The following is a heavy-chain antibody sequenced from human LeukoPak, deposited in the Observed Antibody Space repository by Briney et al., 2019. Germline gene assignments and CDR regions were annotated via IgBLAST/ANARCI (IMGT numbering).Heavy chain of an antibody. Sequence: ASVKDTCKASGYTFTSYGISWVRQAPGQGLEWMGWISAYNGNTNYAQKLQGRVTMTTDTSTSTAYMELRSLRSDDTAVYYCTRYYGSGSYCNYWGQGTLVTVSS. J-gene: IGHJ4*02. CDR2: ISAYNGNT. V-gene: IGHV1-18*01. CDR3: TRYYGSGSYCNY. D-gene: IGHD3-10*01. CDR1: GYTFTSYG.